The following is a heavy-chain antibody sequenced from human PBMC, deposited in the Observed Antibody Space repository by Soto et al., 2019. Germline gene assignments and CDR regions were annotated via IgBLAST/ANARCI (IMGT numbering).Heavy chain of an antibody. D-gene: IGHD2-15*01. CDR2: ISGSGGST. CDR3: AKDMNPGYVVVVAALDY. Sequence: EAQLLESGGGLVQPGGSLRLSCAASGFTFSSYAMSWVRQAPGKGLEWVSAISGSGGSTYYADSVKGRFTISRDNSKNTLYLQMNSLRAEDTAVYYCAKDMNPGYVVVVAALDYWGQGTLVTVSS. J-gene: IGHJ4*02. CDR1: GFTFSSYA. V-gene: IGHV3-23*01.